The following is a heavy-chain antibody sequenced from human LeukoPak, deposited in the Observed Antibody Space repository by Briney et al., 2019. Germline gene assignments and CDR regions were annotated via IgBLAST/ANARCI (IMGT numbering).Heavy chain of an antibody. D-gene: IGHD6-13*01. V-gene: IGHV1-24*01. CDR3: AKPFQQQASHHDAFDI. J-gene: IGHJ3*02. CDR1: GYTLTELS. Sequence: ASVKVSCKVSGYTLTELSMHWVRQAPGKGLEWMGGFDPEDGETIYAQKFQGRVTMTEDTSTDTAYMELSSLRSEDTAVYYCAKPFQQQASHHDAFDIWGQGTMVTVSS. CDR2: FDPEDGET.